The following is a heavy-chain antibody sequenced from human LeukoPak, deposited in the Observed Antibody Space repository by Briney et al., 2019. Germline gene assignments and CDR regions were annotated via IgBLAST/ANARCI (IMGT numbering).Heavy chain of an antibody. V-gene: IGHV4-59*11. CDR1: AGSFSSHY. CDR2: ISYIGST. Sequence: SETLSRTCAVAAGSFSSHYWTWIRQPPGKGLEWIGYISYIGSTNYNPFLKVRVTISIDTSKNQFSLKLSSVTAADTAVYYCARDLVTVTKGSDIWGQGTMVTVSS. D-gene: IGHD4-17*01. J-gene: IGHJ3*02. CDR3: ARDLVTVTKGSDI.